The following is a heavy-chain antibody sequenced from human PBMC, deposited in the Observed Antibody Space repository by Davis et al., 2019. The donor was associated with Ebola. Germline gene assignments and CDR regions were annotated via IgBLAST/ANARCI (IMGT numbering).Heavy chain of an antibody. CDR1: GYTFTSYG. D-gene: IGHD3-9*01. Sequence: ASVKVSCKASGYTFTSYGISWVRQAPGQGLEWMGWISAYNGNTNYAQKLQGRVTMTTDTSTSTAYMELRSLRSDETAVYYSARVMTNYQYDILTGYYTDYYFDYWGQGTLVTVSS. V-gene: IGHV1-18*01. J-gene: IGHJ4*02. CDR3: ARVMTNYQYDILTGYYTDYYFDY. CDR2: ISAYNGNT.